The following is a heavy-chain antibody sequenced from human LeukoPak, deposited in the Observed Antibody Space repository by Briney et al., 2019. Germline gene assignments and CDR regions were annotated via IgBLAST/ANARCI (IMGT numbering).Heavy chain of an antibody. CDR3: AREVVVAASVDYYYGMDV. V-gene: IGHV3-7*01. CDR2: IKHDGSEK. CDR1: GFTFSSYW. Sequence: PGGSLRLSCAASGFTFSSYWMSWVRQAPGKGLEWVANIKHDGSEKYYVDSVKGRFTISRDNAKNSLYLQMSSLRAEDTAVYYCAREVVVAASVDYYYGMDVWGQGTTVTVSS. J-gene: IGHJ6*02. D-gene: IGHD2-15*01.